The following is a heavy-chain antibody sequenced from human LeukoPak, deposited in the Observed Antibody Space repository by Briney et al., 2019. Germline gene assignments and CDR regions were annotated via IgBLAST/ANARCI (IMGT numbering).Heavy chain of an antibody. D-gene: IGHD1-14*01. V-gene: IGHV3-23*01. CDR3: AKESRAREPYDS. CDR1: GFTFSKYG. J-gene: IGHJ4*02. CDR2: INNGGGDT. Sequence: GGSLRLSCAASGFTFSKYGMNWVRQAPGKGLEWVSAINNGGGDTWHADSVKGRFTISRDNSKNTLYLQMNSLRAEDTAVYYCAKESRAREPYDSWGQGTMVTVSS.